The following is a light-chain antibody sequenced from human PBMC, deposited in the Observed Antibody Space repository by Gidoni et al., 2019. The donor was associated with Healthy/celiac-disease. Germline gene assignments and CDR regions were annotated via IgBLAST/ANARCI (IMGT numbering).Light chain of an antibody. CDR2: GAS. CDR1: QSVSSN. CDR3: QQYNNWPT. Sequence: EIVMTQSPATLSVSPGESATLSCRASQSVSSNLAWYQQKPGQAPRLLFYGASPRATGIPARFSGSGSGTEFTLTISSLQSEDFAVYYWQQYNNWPTFGQGTKVEIK. V-gene: IGKV3-15*01. J-gene: IGKJ1*01.